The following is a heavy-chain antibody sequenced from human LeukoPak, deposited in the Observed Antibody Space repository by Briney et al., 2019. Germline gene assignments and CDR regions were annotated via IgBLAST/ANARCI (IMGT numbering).Heavy chain of an antibody. J-gene: IGHJ3*02. V-gene: IGHV3-30*18. D-gene: IGHD1-26*01. CDR3: AKSRGYSGSHWYAFDM. CDR2: ITYNGSNK. CDR1: GFTFSSYD. Sequence: GGSLRLSCAASGFTFSSYDMHWVRQAPGKGLEWVSVITYNGSNKYYADSVKGRFTIDRDNSKNTLYLQMNRLRAEETAVYYCAKSRGYSGSHWYAFDMWGQGTMVTV.